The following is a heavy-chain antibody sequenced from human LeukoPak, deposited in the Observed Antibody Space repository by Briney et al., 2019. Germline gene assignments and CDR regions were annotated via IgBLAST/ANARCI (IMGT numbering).Heavy chain of an antibody. CDR2: IFASGST. Sequence: PSETLPLTCTVSGGSISSGGYYWSWIRQPAGKGLEWIGRIFASGSTNYNPSLKSRVTISIDTSKTQFSLNLISVTAADTAVYYCARVGSCSSTSWRDYWGQGTLVTVSS. CDR1: GGSISSGGYY. J-gene: IGHJ4*02. V-gene: IGHV4-61*02. CDR3: ARVGSCSSTSWRDY. D-gene: IGHD2-2*01.